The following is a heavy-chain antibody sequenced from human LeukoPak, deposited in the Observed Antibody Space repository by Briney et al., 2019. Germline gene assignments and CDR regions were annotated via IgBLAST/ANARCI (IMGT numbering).Heavy chain of an antibody. D-gene: IGHD6-19*01. CDR3: ARVSLARIAVAGRDAFDI. CDR2: IYHSGST. CDR1: GYSISSGYY. V-gene: IGHV4-38-2*02. Sequence: SETLSLTCTVSGYSISSGYYWGWIRQPPGKGLEWIGSIYHSGSTYYNPSLKSRVTISVDTSKNQFSLKLSSVTAADTAVYYCARVSLARIAVAGRDAFDIWGQGTMVTVSS. J-gene: IGHJ3*02.